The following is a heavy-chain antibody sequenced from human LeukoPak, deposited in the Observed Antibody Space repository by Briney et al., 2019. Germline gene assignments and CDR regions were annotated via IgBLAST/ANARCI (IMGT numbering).Heavy chain of an antibody. V-gene: IGHV4-59*01. D-gene: IGHD6-19*01. CDR3: ARDYSSGWYYFDY. CDR1: GGSISSYY. J-gene: IGHJ4*02. Sequence: SETLSLTCTVSGGSISSYYWSWIRQPPGKGLEWIGYIYYSGSTNYNPSLKSRVTISVDTSKNQFSLKLSSVTATDTAVYYCARDYSSGWYYFDYWGQGTLVTVSS. CDR2: IYYSGST.